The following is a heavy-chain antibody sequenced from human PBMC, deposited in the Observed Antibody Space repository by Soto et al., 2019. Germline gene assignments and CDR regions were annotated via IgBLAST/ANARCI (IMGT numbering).Heavy chain of an antibody. CDR3: AKSANCDFWSGYLNWFDP. V-gene: IGHV3-23*01. CDR2: ISGSGGST. CDR1: GFTFSSYA. Sequence: GGSLRLSCAASGFTFSSYAMSWVRQAPGKGLEWVSAISGSGGSTYYADSVKGRFTISRDNSKNTLYLQMNSLRAEDTAVYYCAKSANCDFWSGYLNWFDPWGQGTLVTVSS. J-gene: IGHJ5*02. D-gene: IGHD3-3*01.